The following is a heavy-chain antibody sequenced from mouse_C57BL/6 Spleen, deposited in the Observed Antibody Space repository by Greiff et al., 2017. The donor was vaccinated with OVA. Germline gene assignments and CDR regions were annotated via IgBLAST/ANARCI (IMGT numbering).Heavy chain of an antibody. D-gene: IGHD3-3*01. CDR2: IDPSDSYT. CDR3: ARGTGPSYFDV. CDR1: GYTFTSYW. V-gene: IGHV1-50*01. Sequence: VQLQQSGAELVKPGASVKLSCKASGYTFTSYWMQWVKQRPGQGLEWIGEIDPSDSYTNYNQKFKGKATLTVDTSSSTAYMQLSSLTSEDSAVYYCARGTGPSYFDVWGTGTTVTVSS. J-gene: IGHJ1*03.